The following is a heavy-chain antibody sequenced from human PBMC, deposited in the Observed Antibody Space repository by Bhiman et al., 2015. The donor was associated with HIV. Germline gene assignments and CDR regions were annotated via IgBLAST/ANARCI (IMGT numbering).Heavy chain of an antibody. CDR1: GFTLNTYA. Sequence: VQLVESGGGVVRPGGSLRLSCAASGFTLNTYAMHWVRQAPGKGLEWVAVISNDGSNKYFADSVRGRFTISRDRSKNTLYLQMNSLRPEDTAVYYCARDLTYGSGSCVDYWGQGTLVIVSS. CDR3: ARDLTYGSGSCVDY. D-gene: IGHD3-10*01. CDR2: ISNDGSNK. J-gene: IGHJ4*02. V-gene: IGHV3-30*04.